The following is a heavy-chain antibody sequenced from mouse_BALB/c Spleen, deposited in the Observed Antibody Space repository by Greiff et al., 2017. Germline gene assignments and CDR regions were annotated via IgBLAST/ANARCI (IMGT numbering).Heavy chain of an antibody. CDR1: GYTFTDYA. D-gene: IGHD4-1*01. Sequence: QVHVKQSGAELVRPGVSVKISCKGSGYTFTDYAMHWVKQSHAKSLEWIGVISTYYGDASYNQKFKGKATMTVDKSSSTAYMELARLTSEDSAIYYCARYSPGLTGYAMDYWGQGTSVTVSS. CDR3: ARYSPGLTGYAMDY. J-gene: IGHJ4*01. CDR2: ISTYYGDA. V-gene: IGHV1S137*01.